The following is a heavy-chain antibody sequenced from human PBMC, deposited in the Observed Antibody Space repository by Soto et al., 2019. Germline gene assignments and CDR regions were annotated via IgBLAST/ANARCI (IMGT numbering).Heavy chain of an antibody. Sequence: QVQLVESGGGVVQPGRSLRLSCAASGFTFSSYAMHRVRQAPGKGLEWVAVISYDGSNKFYADSVKGRFIMSRDNSKNTLYLQMNSLRAEDTAVYYCARPLWRDDYNWGYFDLWGRGTLVTVSS. J-gene: IGHJ2*01. CDR2: ISYDGSNK. V-gene: IGHV3-30-3*01. D-gene: IGHD4-4*01. CDR3: ARPLWRDDYNWGYFDL. CDR1: GFTFSSYA.